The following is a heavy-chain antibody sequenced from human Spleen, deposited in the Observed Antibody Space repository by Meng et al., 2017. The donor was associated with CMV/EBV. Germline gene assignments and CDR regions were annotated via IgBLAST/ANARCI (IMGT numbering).Heavy chain of an antibody. Sequence: LSLTCTVSGGSMSSYYWSWIRQPPGKGLEWIGYMSYSGSTDYSPSLKSRVTMSLDTSKKQFSLKLSSVTAADTAVYYCARESDYYSHWGQGTLVTVSS. J-gene: IGHJ4*02. CDR2: MSYSGST. V-gene: IGHV4-59*01. CDR3: ARESDYYSH. CDR1: GGSMSSYY. D-gene: IGHD1-26*01.